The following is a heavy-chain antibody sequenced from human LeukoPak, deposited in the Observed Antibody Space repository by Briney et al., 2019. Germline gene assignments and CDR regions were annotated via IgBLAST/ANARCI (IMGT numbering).Heavy chain of an antibody. CDR2: IKSRTDGGTA. V-gene: IGHV3-15*01. J-gene: IGHJ6*03. Sequence: PGGSLRLSCSTSGFIFSNAWMNWVRQSPGKGLEWVGQIKSRTDGGTADYAAAVKDRFTISRDDFKSTVYQQMDSLIIEDTAVYYCNALDTGMAASYFYCMDVWGKGTTVTVSS. CDR3: NALDTGMAASYFYCMDV. D-gene: IGHD5-18*01. CDR1: GFIFSNAW.